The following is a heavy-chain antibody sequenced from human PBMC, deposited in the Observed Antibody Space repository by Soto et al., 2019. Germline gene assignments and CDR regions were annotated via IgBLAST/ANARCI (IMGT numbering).Heavy chain of an antibody. Sequence: PSETLSLTCTVSGGSISSGGYYWSWIRQHPGKGPEWIGYIYYSGSTYYNPSLKSRVTISVDTSKNQFSLKLSSVTAADTAVYYCARGVSWIAVAGIRYYYGMDVWGQGTTVTVSS. CDR2: IYYSGST. J-gene: IGHJ6*02. V-gene: IGHV4-31*03. D-gene: IGHD6-19*01. CDR1: GGSISSGGYY. CDR3: ARGVSWIAVAGIRYYYGMDV.